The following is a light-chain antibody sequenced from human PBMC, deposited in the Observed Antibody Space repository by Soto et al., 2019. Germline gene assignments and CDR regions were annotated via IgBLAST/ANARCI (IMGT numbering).Light chain of an antibody. V-gene: IGKV3-20*01. J-gene: IGKJ1*01. CDR2: GPS. CDR1: ESVSSYY. CDR3: QQYTYSPLT. Sequence: EIVLTQSPGTLSLSPGERATLSCRASESVSSYYIAWYQHKPGQAPRLLIYGPSTRATGIPDRFSASGSGTDFTLSIRRLEPEDSALYYCQQYTYSPLTFGQGTKVEIK.